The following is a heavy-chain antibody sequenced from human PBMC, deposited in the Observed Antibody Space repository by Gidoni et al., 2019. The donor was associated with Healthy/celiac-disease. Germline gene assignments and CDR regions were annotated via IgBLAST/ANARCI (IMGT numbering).Heavy chain of an antibody. V-gene: IGHV3-33*08. CDR3: ARDLYSSGWYDTYYYYYGMDV. CDR1: GFTFSSYG. D-gene: IGHD6-19*01. Sequence: QVQLVESGGGVVQPGRSLRLSCAASGFTFSSYGMHWVRQAPGKGLEWVAVIWYDGSNKYYADSVKGRFTISRDNSKNTLYLQMNSLRAEDTAVYYCARDLYSSGWYDTYYYYYGMDVWGQGTTVTVSS. J-gene: IGHJ6*02. CDR2: IWYDGSNK.